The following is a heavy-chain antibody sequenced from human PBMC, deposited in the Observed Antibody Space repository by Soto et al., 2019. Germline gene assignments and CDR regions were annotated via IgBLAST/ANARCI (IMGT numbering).Heavy chain of an antibody. CDR3: ARVPDR. D-gene: IGHD2-2*01. V-gene: IGHV4-30-2*01. J-gene: IGHJ5*02. Sequence: PSETLSLTCAVSGGSISSGGYSWSWIRQPPGKGLERIGYIYHSGSTYYNQSLKSRVTISVDRSKNQFSLKLISVTAADTAVYYCARVPDRWGQGTLVTVSS. CDR2: IYHSGST. CDR1: GGSISSGGYS.